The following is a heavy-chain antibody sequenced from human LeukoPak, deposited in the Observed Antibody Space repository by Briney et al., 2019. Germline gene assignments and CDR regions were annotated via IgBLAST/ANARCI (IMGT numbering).Heavy chain of an antibody. CDR3: ARDRSVIAVAGTLDY. D-gene: IGHD6-19*01. CDR2: ISSSGCTI. V-gene: IGHV3-48*03. Sequence: GGSLRLSCAASGFTFSSYEMNWVRQAPGKGLEWVSYISSSGCTIYYADSVKGRFTISRDDAKNSLYLQMNSLRAEDTAVYYCARDRSVIAVAGTLDYWGQGTLVTVSS. CDR1: GFTFSSYE. J-gene: IGHJ4*02.